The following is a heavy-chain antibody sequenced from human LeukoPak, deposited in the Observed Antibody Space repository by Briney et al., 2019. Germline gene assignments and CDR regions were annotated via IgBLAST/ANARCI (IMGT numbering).Heavy chain of an antibody. Sequence: HPGGSLRLSCAASGFTFSSYVMHWVRQAPGKGLEWVAVIWYDGSNKYYADSVKGRFTISRDNSKNTLYLQMNSLRAEDTAVYYCARDYYYDSSGYYYNHYGMDVWGQGTTVTVSS. J-gene: IGHJ6*02. D-gene: IGHD3-22*01. V-gene: IGHV3-33*01. CDR2: IWYDGSNK. CDR1: GFTFSSYV. CDR3: ARDYYYDSSGYYYNHYGMDV.